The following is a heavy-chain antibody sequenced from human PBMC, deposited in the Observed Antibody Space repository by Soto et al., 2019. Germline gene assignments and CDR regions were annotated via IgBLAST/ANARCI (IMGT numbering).Heavy chain of an antibody. Sequence: SETLSLTSAIYGARVSTNSAAWNWIRHSPSRGLEWLGSTYYKSKWSNNYAVSVKSRITINPDTSKNQFSLQLKSATPEDTVMYYFAKGDQAFDIWGQGTTVTVSS. V-gene: IGHV6-1*01. J-gene: IGHJ3*02. CDR2: TYYKSKWSN. CDR1: GARVSTNSAA. CDR3: AKGDQAFDI.